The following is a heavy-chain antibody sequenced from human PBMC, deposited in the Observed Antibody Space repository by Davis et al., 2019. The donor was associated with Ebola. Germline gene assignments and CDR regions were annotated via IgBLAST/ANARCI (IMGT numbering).Heavy chain of an antibody. D-gene: IGHD6-6*01. CDR3: AREDSSSSFDY. J-gene: IGHJ4*02. Sequence: ASVKVSCKASGYTFTSYDINWVRQATGQGLEWMGWMNPNSGNTGYAQKLQGRVTMTTDTSTSTAYMELSRLRSDDTAVYYCAREDSSSSFDYWGQGTLVTVSS. CDR1: GYTFTSYD. CDR2: MNPNSGNT. V-gene: IGHV1-8*02.